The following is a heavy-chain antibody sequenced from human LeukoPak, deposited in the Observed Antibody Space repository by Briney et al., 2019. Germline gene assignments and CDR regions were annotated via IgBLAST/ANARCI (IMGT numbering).Heavy chain of an antibody. D-gene: IGHD6-13*01. CDR3: ASRPSIAAGGGYYYYYYMDV. V-gene: IGHV4-34*01. CDR1: GGSFSGYY. CDR2: INHSGST. Sequence: PSETLSLTCAVYGGSFSGYYWSWIRQPPGKGLEWIGEINHSGSTNYNPSLKSRVTISVDTSKNQFSLKLSSVTAADTAVYYCASRPSIAAGGGYYYYYYMDVWGKGTTVTVSS. J-gene: IGHJ6*03.